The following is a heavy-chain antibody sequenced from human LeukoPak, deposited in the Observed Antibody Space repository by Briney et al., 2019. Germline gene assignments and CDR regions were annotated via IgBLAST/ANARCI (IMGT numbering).Heavy chain of an antibody. J-gene: IGHJ4*02. CDR2: IYTSGST. CDR1: GGSFSGHY. D-gene: IGHD2-15*01. CDR3: ARGGWYFDY. V-gene: IGHV4-59*10. Sequence: SETLSLTCAVYGGSFSGHYWSWIRQPPGKGLEWIGRIYTSGSTNYNPSLKSRVTMSVDTSKNQFSLKLSSVTAADTAVYYCARGGWYFDYWGQGTLVTVSS.